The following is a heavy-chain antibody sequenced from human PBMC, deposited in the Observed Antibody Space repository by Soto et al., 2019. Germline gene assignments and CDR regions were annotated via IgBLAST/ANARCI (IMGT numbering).Heavy chain of an antibody. Sequence: GGSLRLSCAASGFTFSSYAMSWVRQAPGKGLEWVSDISSSSSSIYYADSVKGRFTISRDNAKNSLYLQMNSLRDEDTAVYYCASGPIPIPHYPIDYWGQGTLVTVSS. D-gene: IGHD2-2*02. CDR3: ASGPIPIPHYPIDY. J-gene: IGHJ4*02. V-gene: IGHV3-48*02. CDR2: ISSSSSSI. CDR1: GFTFSSYA.